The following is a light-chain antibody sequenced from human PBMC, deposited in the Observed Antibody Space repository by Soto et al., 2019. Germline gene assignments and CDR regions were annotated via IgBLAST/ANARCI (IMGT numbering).Light chain of an antibody. V-gene: IGKV3-20*01. CDR2: GAS. CDR3: QQYGISPPWT. Sequence: EIVLTQSPGPLSLSPGERATLSCSASQSVSSSYLAWYQQKPGQAPRLLIYGASSRATGIPDRFSGSGSGTDFTLTISRLEPEDFAVYYCQQYGISPPWTFGQGTKVEIK. J-gene: IGKJ1*01. CDR1: QSVSSSY.